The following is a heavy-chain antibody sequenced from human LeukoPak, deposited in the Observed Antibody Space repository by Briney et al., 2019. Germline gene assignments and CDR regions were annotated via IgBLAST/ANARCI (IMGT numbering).Heavy chain of an antibody. CDR2: ISGSGGST. CDR1: GLTFSSYA. Sequence: GGSLRLSCAASGLTFSSYAMSWVRQAPGKGLKWVSAISGSGGSTYYADSVKGRFTISRDNSKNTLYLQMNSLRAEDTAVYYCAKDQRLWFGELLPAMDVWGKGTTVTVSS. J-gene: IGHJ6*03. V-gene: IGHV3-23*01. CDR3: AKDQRLWFGELLPAMDV. D-gene: IGHD3-10*01.